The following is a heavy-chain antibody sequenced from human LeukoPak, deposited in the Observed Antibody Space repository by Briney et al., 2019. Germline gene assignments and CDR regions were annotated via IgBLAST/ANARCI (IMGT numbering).Heavy chain of an antibody. J-gene: IGHJ4*02. CDR3: ARAGSTIIESDY. Sequence: ASVKVSCKASGYTFTSYGISWVRQATGQGLEWMGWMNPNSGNTGYAQKFQGRVTITRNTSISTAYMELSSLRSEDTAVYYCARAGSTIIESDYWGQGTLVTVSS. CDR1: GYTFTSYG. D-gene: IGHD5/OR15-5a*01. CDR2: MNPNSGNT. V-gene: IGHV1-8*03.